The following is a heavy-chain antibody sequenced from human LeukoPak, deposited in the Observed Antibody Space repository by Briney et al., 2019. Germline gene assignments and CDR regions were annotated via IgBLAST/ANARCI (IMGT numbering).Heavy chain of an antibody. J-gene: IGHJ4*02. Sequence: SETLSLTCTVSGGSISRYYWSWIRQPPGKGLEWIGYFYYSGSTNLNPPLKSRVTISVDTSKSQFSLKLSSVTAADTAVYYCARAAWVEVGASFDYWGQGALVTVSS. D-gene: IGHD1-26*01. CDR2: FYYSGST. V-gene: IGHV4-59*01. CDR1: GGSISRYY. CDR3: ARAAWVEVGASFDY.